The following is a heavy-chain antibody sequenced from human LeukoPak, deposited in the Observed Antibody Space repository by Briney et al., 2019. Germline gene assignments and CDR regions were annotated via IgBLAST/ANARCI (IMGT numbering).Heavy chain of an antibody. D-gene: IGHD2-2*01. CDR2: INPSGGST. CDR1: GYTFTSYY. CDR3: ARVTSTNEKYYYYYGMDV. J-gene: IGHJ6*02. Sequence: ASAKVSCKASGYTFTSYYMHWVRQAPGQGLEWMGIINPSGGSTSYAQKFQGRVTMTRDTSTSTVYMELSSLRSEDTAVYYCARVTSTNEKYYYYYGMDVWGQGTTVTVSS. V-gene: IGHV1-46*01.